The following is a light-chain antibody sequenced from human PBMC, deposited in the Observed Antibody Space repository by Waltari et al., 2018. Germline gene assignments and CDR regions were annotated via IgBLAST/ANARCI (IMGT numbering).Light chain of an antibody. CDR3: QQLDTYPRT. V-gene: IGKV1-9*01. J-gene: IGKJ1*01. CDR2: AAS. Sequence: IQLTQSPSTLSASVGDRVTITCRASQGISNFLAWYQQKPGKAPEVLIFAASTLRTGVPSRFSGRVSGTDFTLTISSLQPEDFATYFCQQLDTYPRTFGQGTKVEIK. CDR1: QGISNF.